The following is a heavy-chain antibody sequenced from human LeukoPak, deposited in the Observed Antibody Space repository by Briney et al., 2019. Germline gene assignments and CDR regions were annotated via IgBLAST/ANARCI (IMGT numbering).Heavy chain of an antibody. CDR3: ANTAGYFDY. V-gene: IGHV3-23*01. D-gene: IGHD6-19*01. CDR1: GFTVSSNY. CDR2: ISGSGGST. J-gene: IGHJ4*02. Sequence: PGGSLRLSCAASGFTVSSNYMSWVRQAPGKGLEWVSAISGSGGSTYYADSVKGRFTISRDNSKNTLYLQMNSLRAEDTAVYYCANTAGYFDYWGQGTLVTVSS.